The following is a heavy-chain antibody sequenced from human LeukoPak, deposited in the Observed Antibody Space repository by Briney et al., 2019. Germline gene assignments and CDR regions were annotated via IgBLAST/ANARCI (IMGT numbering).Heavy chain of an antibody. CDR2: IYHSGST. D-gene: IGHD6-19*01. Sequence: SGTLSLTCAVSGGSISSSNWWSWVRQPPGKGLEWIGEIYHSGSTNYNPSLKSRVTISVDTSKNQFSLKLSSVTAADTAVYYCARGRAVAGTKRGYYYYYYGMDVWGQGTTVTVSS. CDR3: ARGRAVAGTKRGYYYYYYGMDV. V-gene: IGHV4-4*02. CDR1: GGSISSSNW. J-gene: IGHJ6*02.